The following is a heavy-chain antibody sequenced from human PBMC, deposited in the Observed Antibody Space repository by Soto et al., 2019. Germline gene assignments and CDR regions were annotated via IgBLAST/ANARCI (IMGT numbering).Heavy chain of an antibody. CDR1: GFTFTTYD. Sequence: EVQLVESGGGLVQPGGSLRLSCAASGFTFTTYDMHWVRQVTGKGLEWVSSIGTAGDTHHADSVKGRVTISRENAKKSVYLQMNSLGAGDTAVYYCTRGFYCSSTNCYVDYFNIWGQGTRVTVSS. D-gene: IGHD2-2*01. V-gene: IGHV3-13*01. CDR3: TRGFYCSSTNCYVDYFNI. J-gene: IGHJ3*02. CDR2: IGTAGDT.